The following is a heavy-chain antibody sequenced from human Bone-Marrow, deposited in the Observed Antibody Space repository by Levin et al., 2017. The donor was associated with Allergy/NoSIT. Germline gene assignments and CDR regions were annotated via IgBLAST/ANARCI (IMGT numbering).Heavy chain of an antibody. CDR2: IIHIFGKV. V-gene: IGHV1-69*13. J-gene: IGHJ4*02. CDR3: ASEPRDRPTDVLRTTLDY. D-gene: IGHD1-14*01. Sequence: SVKVSCKPSGNTFSNSALTWVRQAPGQGLEWLGGIIHIFGKVAYAQNFQGRVTITADEATTTVYMELSSLRSDDTAVYYCASEPRDRPTDVLRTTLDYWGQGTLVSVSS. CDR1: GNTFSNSA.